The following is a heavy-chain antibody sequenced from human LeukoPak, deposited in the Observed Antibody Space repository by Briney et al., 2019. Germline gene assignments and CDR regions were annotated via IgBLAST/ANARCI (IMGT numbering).Heavy chain of an antibody. CDR3: ARAGNYYGSSGYFAHGWFDP. J-gene: IGHJ5*02. CDR1: GGTFSSYT. CDR2: IIPILGIA. D-gene: IGHD3-22*01. V-gene: IGHV1-69*02. Sequence: GASVKVSCKASGGTFSSYTISWVRQAPGQGLEWMGRIIPILGIANYAQKFQGRVTITADKSTSTAYMELSSLRSEDTAVYYCARAGNYYGSSGYFAHGWFDPWGQGTLVTVSS.